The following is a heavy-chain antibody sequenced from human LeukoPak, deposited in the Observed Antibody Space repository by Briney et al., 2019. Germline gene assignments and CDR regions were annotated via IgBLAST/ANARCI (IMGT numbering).Heavy chain of an antibody. CDR3: ARGLEIRGYDSSGYPKDY. CDR1: GGSIRSY. J-gene: IGHJ4*02. Sequence: PSETLSLTCTVSGGSIRSYWSWIRQPAGKGLEWIGRIYGSGSTDYNPSLKSRVTISVDTSKNQFSLKLSSVTAADTAVYYCARGLEIRGYDSSGYPKDYWGQGTLVTVSS. V-gene: IGHV4-4*07. D-gene: IGHD3-22*01. CDR2: IYGSGST.